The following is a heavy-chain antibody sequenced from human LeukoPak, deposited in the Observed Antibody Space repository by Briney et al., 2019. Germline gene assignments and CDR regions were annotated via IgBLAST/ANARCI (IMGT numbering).Heavy chain of an antibody. CDR2: IYHSGST. Sequence: SETLSLTCTVSGYSIYSGYYWGWIRQPPGKGLEWIGSIYHSGSTYYNPSLRSRVTISVDTSKNQFFLKLNSVTAADTAVYYCARDPYSDYDRGAFDIWGQGTMVTVSS. CDR3: ARDPYSDYDRGAFDI. V-gene: IGHV4-38-2*02. CDR1: GYSIYSGYY. J-gene: IGHJ3*02. D-gene: IGHD5-12*01.